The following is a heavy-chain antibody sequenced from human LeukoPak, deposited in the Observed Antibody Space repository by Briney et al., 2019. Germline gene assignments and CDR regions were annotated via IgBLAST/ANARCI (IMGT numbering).Heavy chain of an antibody. V-gene: IGHV3-48*03. CDR3: AREALVVGAAPVDY. CDR1: GFTFSSYE. CDR2: ISSSGSTK. Sequence: GGSLRLSCAVSGFTFSSYEMNWVRQAPGKGLEWVSYISSSGSTKYYADSVKGRFTISRDNAKNSLYLQMNSLRAEDTAVYYCAREALVVGAAPVDYWGQGTLVTVSS. D-gene: IGHD1-26*01. J-gene: IGHJ4*02.